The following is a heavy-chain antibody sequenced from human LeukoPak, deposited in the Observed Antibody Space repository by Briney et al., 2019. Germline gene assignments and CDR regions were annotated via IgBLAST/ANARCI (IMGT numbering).Heavy chain of an antibody. CDR2: IYYSGST. CDR1: GGSISSSSYY. D-gene: IGHD2-15*01. V-gene: IGHV4-39*07. Sequence: SETLSLTCTVSGGSISSSSYYWGWIRQPPGKGLEWIGSIYYSGSTYYNPSLKSRVTISVDTSKNQFSLKLSSVTAADTAVYYCACMVDAYYYGMDVWGQGTMVTVSS. CDR3: ACMVDAYYYGMDV. J-gene: IGHJ6*02.